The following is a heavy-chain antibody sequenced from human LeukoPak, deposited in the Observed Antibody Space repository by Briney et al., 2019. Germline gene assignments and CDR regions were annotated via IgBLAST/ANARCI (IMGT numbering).Heavy chain of an antibody. CDR3: AKAHHGDYFFYFDY. CDR2: ISGSGGIT. Sequence: GGSLRLSCAASGFTFSSYGVSWVRQAPGKGLEWVSGISGSGGITYYADSVKGRFTISRDNSKNTLYLQMNSLRGEDTAVYYCAKAHHGDYFFYFDYWGQGTLVTVSS. V-gene: IGHV3-23*01. CDR1: GFTFSSYG. J-gene: IGHJ4*02. D-gene: IGHD4-17*01.